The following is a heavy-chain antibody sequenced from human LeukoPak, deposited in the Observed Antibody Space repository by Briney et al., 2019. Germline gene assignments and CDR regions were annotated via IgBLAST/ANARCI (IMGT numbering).Heavy chain of an antibody. D-gene: IGHD3-10*01. V-gene: IGHV1-46*01. J-gene: IGHJ3*02. CDR1: GYTFTSYY. CDR3: ARGGKLMISMVRGVLASRDGLDI. CDR2: INPSGGST. Sequence: ASVKVSCKASGYTFTSYYMHWVRQAPGQGLEWMGIINPSGGSTSYAQKFQGRVTMTRDMSTSTVYMELSRLRFDDTAMYYCARGGKLMISMVRGVLASRDGLDIWGRGTMVTVSS.